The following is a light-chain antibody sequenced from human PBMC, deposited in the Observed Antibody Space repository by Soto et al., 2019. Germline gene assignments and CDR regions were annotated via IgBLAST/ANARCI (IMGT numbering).Light chain of an antibody. CDR1: ESVSSNY. Sequence: EIVLTQSPGTLSSSPGKRATLSCRASESVSSNYLAWYQQRPGQAPRLLIYAASNRARGIPDRFGGSGSGTDFTLTVSRLEPEDFAVYYGQQYGSSPWTFGQGTKV. V-gene: IGKV3-20*01. CDR2: AAS. CDR3: QQYGSSPWT. J-gene: IGKJ1*01.